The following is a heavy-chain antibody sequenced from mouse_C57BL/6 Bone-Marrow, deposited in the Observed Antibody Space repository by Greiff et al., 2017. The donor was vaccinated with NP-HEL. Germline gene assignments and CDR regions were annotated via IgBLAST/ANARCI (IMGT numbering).Heavy chain of an antibody. J-gene: IGHJ3*01. D-gene: IGHD1-1*01. CDR3: ASQYYYGSSPAWFAY. CDR1: GYSITSGYY. V-gene: IGHV3-6*01. Sequence: EVQLQESGPGLVKPSQSLSLTCSVTGYSITSGYYWNWIRQFPGNKLEWMGYISYDGSNNYNPSLKNRISITRDTSKNQFFLKLNSVTTEDTATYYCASQYYYGSSPAWFAYWGQGTLVTVSA. CDR2: ISYDGSN.